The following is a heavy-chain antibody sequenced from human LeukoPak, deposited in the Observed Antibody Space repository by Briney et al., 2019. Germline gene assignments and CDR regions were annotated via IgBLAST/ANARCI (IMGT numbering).Heavy chain of an antibody. J-gene: IGHJ4*02. CDR3: ARVTRGALGY. CDR1: GYTFTSYY. Sequence: GASVTVSCTASGYTFTSYYMHWVRQAPGQGLEWMGLISPSGGSTSYAQKFQGRVTMTRDTSTSAVYMELSSLRSEDTAVYYCARVTRGALGYWGQGTLVTVSS. CDR2: ISPSGGST. D-gene: IGHD3-10*01. V-gene: IGHV1-46*01.